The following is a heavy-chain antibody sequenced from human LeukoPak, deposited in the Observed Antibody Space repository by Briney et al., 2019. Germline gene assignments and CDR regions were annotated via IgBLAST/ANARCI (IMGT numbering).Heavy chain of an antibody. D-gene: IGHD2-15*01. CDR3: ATDLMGYCSGGSCYP. Sequence: ASVKVSCKVSGYTLTELSMHWVRQAPGKGLEWMGGFDPEGGETIYAQKFQGRVTMTEDTSTDTAYMELSSLRSEDTAVYYCATDLMGYCSGGSCYPWGQGTLVTVSS. CDR1: GYTLTELS. CDR2: FDPEGGET. V-gene: IGHV1-24*01. J-gene: IGHJ5*02.